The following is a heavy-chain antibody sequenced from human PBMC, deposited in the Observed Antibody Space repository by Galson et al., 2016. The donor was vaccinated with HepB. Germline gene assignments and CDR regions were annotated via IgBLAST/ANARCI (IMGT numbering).Heavy chain of an antibody. CDR3: ATEDLSSPGNGALDI. Sequence: SLRLSCAASGFIFSHYGMHWVRQAPDEGLEWVAMIWFDGSSKHHSDSVRGRFTISRDNSKNTLYLEMNSLRAEDTAVYYCATEDLSSPGNGALDIWGQGAMVTVSS. V-gene: IGHV3-33*01. CDR1: GFIFSHYG. J-gene: IGHJ3*02. D-gene: IGHD6-13*01. CDR2: IWFDGSSK.